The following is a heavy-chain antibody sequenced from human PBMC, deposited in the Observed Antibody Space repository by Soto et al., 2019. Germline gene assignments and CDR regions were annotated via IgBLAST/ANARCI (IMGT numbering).Heavy chain of an antibody. D-gene: IGHD3-3*02. Sequence: CCKDSVQRFPSPAIAWVRQATGQGLEWMGWMNPNSGNTGYAQKFQGRVTMTRNTSISTAYMELSSLRSEDTAVYYCATVAVFCIATATSEIYTLSLLDS. CDR3: ATVAVFCIATATSEIYTLSLLDS. CDR1: VQRFPSPA. V-gene: IGHV1-8*01. J-gene: IGHJ5*01. CDR2: MNPNSGNT.